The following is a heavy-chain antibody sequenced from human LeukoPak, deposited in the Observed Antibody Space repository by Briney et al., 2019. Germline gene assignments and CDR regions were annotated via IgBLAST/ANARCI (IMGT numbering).Heavy chain of an antibody. J-gene: IGHJ4*02. CDR2: VYYSGST. D-gene: IGHD5-18*01. CDR1: GGSISSGGYY. V-gene: IGHV4-31*03. Sequence: KSSQTLSLTCTVSGGSISSGGYYWSWIRQHPGKGLEWIGYVYYSGSTYYNPSLKSRLTISVDTSKNQFSLKLSSVTAADTAVYYCARVGYSYGNDYWGQGTLVTVSS. CDR3: ARVGYSYGNDY.